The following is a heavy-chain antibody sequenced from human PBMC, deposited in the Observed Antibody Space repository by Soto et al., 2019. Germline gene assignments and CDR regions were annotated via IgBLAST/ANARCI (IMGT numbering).Heavy chain of an antibody. CDR1: GFTFSSYG. CDR2: ISNDGRTV. CDR3: ARGGSWFDL. V-gene: IGHV3-74*01. Sequence: PGGSLRLSCAASGFTFSSYGMHWVRQAPGKGLEWVSRISNDGRTVNYADSVEGRFTVSRDNANNMVSLQMNSLTAEDTGLYFCARGGSWFDLWGQGSVVTVSS. J-gene: IGHJ5*02.